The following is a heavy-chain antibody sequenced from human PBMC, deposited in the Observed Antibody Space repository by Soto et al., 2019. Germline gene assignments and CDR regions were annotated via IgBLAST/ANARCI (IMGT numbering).Heavy chain of an antibody. Sequence: QVHLVQSGTEVKKPGASVKVSCKASGYTFSTAGISWVRQAPGHGLEWMGWISAYNGNTNYAQNLQDRVTMTIDTSTITAYMELRSLESDDTAVYYCARGARPAMFSNNWCDYWGQGTLVTVSS. D-gene: IGHD6-13*01. CDR1: GYTFSTAG. J-gene: IGHJ4*02. CDR2: ISAYNGNT. V-gene: IGHV1-18*01. CDR3: ARGARPAMFSNNWCDY.